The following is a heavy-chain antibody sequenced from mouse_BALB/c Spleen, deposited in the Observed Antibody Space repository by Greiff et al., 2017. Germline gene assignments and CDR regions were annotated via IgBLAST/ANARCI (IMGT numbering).Heavy chain of an antibody. V-gene: IGHV7-3*02. D-gene: IGHD2-2*01. J-gene: IGHJ3*01. CDR1: GFTFTDYY. Sequence: EVMLVESGGGLVQPGGSLRLSCATSGFTFTDYYMSWVRQPPGKALEWLGFIRNKANGYTTEYSASVKGRFTISRDNSQSILYLQMNTLRAEDSATYYCARVIGYDGGFAYWGQGTLVTVSA. CDR3: ARVIGYDGGFAY. CDR2: IRNKANGYTT.